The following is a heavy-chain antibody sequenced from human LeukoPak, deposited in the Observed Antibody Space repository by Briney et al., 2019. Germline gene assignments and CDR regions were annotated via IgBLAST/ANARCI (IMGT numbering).Heavy chain of an antibody. J-gene: IGHJ4*02. CDR1: GYTLTELS. V-gene: IGHV1-24*01. D-gene: IGHD3-22*01. Sequence: ASVKVSCKVSGYTLTELSIHWVRQAHGKGLEWMGGFDPEDGETIYAQKFQGRVTMTEDTSTDTAYMELRSLRSDDTAVFYCARESQIRYYYDRSGYYYGALDYWGQGSLVTVSS. CDR3: ARESQIRYYYDRSGYYYGALDY. CDR2: FDPEDGET.